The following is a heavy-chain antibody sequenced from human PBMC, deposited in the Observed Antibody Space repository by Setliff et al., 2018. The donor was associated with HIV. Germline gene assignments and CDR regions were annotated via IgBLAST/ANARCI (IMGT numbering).Heavy chain of an antibody. CDR2: MSTGGGIK. CDR3: ARLPQDVRSSIDF. V-gene: IGHV3-30-3*01. J-gene: IGHJ4*02. Sequence: GGSLRLSCAATGFTFSSYVLHWVRQAPGKGLEWVAVMSTGGGIKICADSVKGRFTISRDNAKNTLFLQMNRLRAEDTAVYYCARLPQDVRSSIDFWGQGTLVTVSS. D-gene: IGHD6-6*01. CDR1: GFTFSSYV.